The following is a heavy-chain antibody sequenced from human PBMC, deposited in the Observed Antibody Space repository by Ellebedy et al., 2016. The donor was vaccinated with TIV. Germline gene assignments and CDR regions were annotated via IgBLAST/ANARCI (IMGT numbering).Heavy chain of an antibody. D-gene: IGHD3/OR15-3a*01. CDR1: GFTFSPYP. J-gene: IGHJ4*02. CDR3: ARRSTDFAFDS. V-gene: IGHV3-23*01. Sequence: GESLKISCAASGFTFSPYPMTWVRQAQGKGLEWVSIISANGGTTYYADSVKGRFTISRDNSKNTLFLQMSSLRAEDTAVYFCARRSTDFAFDSWGQGTLVTVSS. CDR2: ISANGGTT.